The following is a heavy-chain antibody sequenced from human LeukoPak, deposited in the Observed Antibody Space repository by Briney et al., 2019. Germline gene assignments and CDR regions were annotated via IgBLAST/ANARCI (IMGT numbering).Heavy chain of an antibody. CDR1: GGSISSYY. CDR2: IYYSGTT. V-gene: IGHV4-59*08. J-gene: IGHJ4*02. Sequence: SETLSLTCTVSGGSISSYYWSWIRQPPGKGLEWIGYIYYSGTTNYNPSLKSRVTISVDTSKNQFSLKLSSVTAADTAVYYCARVGDISYYFDYWGQGTLVTVSS. CDR3: ARVGDISYYFDY. D-gene: IGHD2-15*01.